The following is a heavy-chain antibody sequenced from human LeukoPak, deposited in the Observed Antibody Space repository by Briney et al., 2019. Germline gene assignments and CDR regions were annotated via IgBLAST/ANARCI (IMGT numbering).Heavy chain of an antibody. CDR1: GGSISSGSYY. CDR3: ARSRLLLWFGELSSNWFDP. CDR2: LYYSGST. Sequence: SETLSLTCTVSGGSISSGSYYWGWIRQPPGKGLEWIGSLYYSGSTYYNSSLKSRVTISVDTSKNQFSLKLSSVTAADTAVYYCARSRLLLWFGELSSNWFDPWGQGTLVIVSS. D-gene: IGHD3-10*01. J-gene: IGHJ5*02. V-gene: IGHV4-39*07.